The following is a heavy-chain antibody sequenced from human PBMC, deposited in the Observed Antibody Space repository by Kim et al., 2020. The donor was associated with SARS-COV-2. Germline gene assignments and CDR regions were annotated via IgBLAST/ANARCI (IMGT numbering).Heavy chain of an antibody. J-gene: IGHJ3*01. V-gene: IGHV3-23*01. CDR1: GFTFSNFA. CDR2: ITGSGASA. CDR3: AKEISGTSKGSFDV. Sequence: GGSLRLSCAASGFTFSNFAINWVRQAPGKGLDWVSGITGSGASAFYADFVKGRFTISRDHAKSTVYLQMDGLRADDTAVYFCAKEISGTSKGSFDVWGQG. D-gene: IGHD3-10*01.